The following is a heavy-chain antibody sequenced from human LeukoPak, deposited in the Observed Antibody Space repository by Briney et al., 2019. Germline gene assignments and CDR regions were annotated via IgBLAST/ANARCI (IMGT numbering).Heavy chain of an antibody. CDR3: ARVKVVAATQVVGNWFDP. Sequence: PGGSLRLSCAASRFTFSDYYMSWIRQAPGKGLEWVSYISSSGSTIYYADSVKGRFTISRDNAKNSLYLQMNSLRAEDTAVYYCARVKVVAATQVVGNWFDPWGQGTLVTVSS. V-gene: IGHV3-11*04. CDR2: ISSSGSTI. CDR1: RFTFSDYY. J-gene: IGHJ5*02. D-gene: IGHD2-15*01.